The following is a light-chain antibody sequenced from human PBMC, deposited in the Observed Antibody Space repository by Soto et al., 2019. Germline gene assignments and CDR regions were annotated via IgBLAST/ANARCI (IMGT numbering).Light chain of an antibody. CDR2: DSS. V-gene: IGKV3-11*01. CDR1: QSVSNY. J-gene: IGKJ4*01. CDR3: QQRRVWPLT. Sequence: VLTQSPAILSLSPGERATLDCRASQSVSNYLAWYQQRPGQAPRLLIYDSSNRATGIPARFIASGSGTDFTLTISSLEPEDFAVYYCQQRRVWPLTFGGGTKVEIK.